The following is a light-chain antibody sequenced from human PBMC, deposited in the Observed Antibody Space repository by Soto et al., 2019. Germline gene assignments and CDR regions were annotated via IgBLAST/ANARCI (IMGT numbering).Light chain of an antibody. CDR3: QSYDISLSLSVVV. V-gene: IGLV1-40*01. Sequence: QSVLTQPPSVSGAPGQRVTISCTGSRSNIGAGYDVHWYQQLPGTAPKLLIYDNSNRPSGVPDRFSGSKSGTSASLAITGLQAEDEADYYCQSYDISLSLSVVVFGGGTKLTVL. J-gene: IGLJ2*01. CDR1: RSNIGAGYD. CDR2: DNS.